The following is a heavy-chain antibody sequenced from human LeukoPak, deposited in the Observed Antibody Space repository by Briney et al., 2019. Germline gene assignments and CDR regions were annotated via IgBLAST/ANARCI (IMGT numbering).Heavy chain of an antibody. V-gene: IGHV1-69*13. CDR1: GGTFSSYA. CDR2: IIPIFGTA. Sequence: GASVKVSCKASGGTFSSYAISWVRRAPGQGLEWMGGIIPIFGTANYAQKFQGRVTITADESTSTAYMELSSLRSEDTAVYYCARVEAYCGGDCYLDYWGQGTLVTVSS. CDR3: ARVEAYCGGDCYLDY. J-gene: IGHJ4*02. D-gene: IGHD2-21*02.